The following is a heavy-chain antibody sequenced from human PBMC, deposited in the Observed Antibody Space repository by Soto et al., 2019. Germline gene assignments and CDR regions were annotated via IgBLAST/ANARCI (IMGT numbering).Heavy chain of an antibody. V-gene: IGHV1-3*01. Sequence: ASVKVCCKASGYTFSGFAVHWVRQAPGQSLEWMGWINAGNGNTKFSQKFQDRVTITRDTSASTVYMELNSLSSEDTAVYYCAREYGFYDSSGLVDYWYFDIWGRGTLVTVSS. CDR3: AREYGFYDSSGLVDYWYFDI. CDR2: INAGNGNT. CDR1: GYTFSGFA. J-gene: IGHJ2*01. D-gene: IGHD3-22*01.